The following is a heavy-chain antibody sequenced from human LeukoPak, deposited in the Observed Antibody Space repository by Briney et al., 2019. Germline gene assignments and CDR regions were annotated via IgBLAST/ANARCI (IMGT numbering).Heavy chain of an antibody. CDR1: GGTFSSYA. V-gene: IGHV1-8*02. CDR3: ARGRGYFDY. J-gene: IGHJ4*02. CDR2: MNPNSGNT. Sequence: EASVKVSCKASGGTFSSYAISWVRQATGQGLEWMGWMNPNSGNTGYAQKFQGRVTMTRNTSISTAYMELSSLRSEDTAVYYCARGRGYFDYWGQGTLVTVSS. D-gene: IGHD3-16*01.